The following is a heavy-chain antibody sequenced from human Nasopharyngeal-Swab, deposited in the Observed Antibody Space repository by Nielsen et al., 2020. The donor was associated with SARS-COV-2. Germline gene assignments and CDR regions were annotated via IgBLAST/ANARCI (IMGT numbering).Heavy chain of an antibody. J-gene: IGHJ5*02. D-gene: IGHD6-6*01. CDR1: GYSFTSYW. Sequence: GESLKISCKGSGYSFTSYWIGWVRQLPGKGLEWMGIIYPGDSDTIYSPSFEGQVTISADMSINTAYLQWSSLKASDTAIYYCARAVGIAAQNWFDPWGQGTLVTVSS. CDR2: IYPGDSDT. V-gene: IGHV5-51*01. CDR3: ARAVGIAAQNWFDP.